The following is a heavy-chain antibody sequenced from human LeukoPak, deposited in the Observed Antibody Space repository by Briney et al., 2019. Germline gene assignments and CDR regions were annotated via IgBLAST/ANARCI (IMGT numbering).Heavy chain of an antibody. CDR2: ISSSSSYI. J-gene: IGHJ6*04. V-gene: IGHV3-21*01. CDR3: ARDTSMTTVTRSWYYHYYYGMDV. CDR1: GFTFSSYS. D-gene: IGHD4-17*01. Sequence: PGGSLRLSCAASGFTFSSYSMNWVRQAPGKGLEWVSSISSSSSYIYYADSVKGRFTISRDNAKNSLYLQMNSLRAEDTAVYYCARDTSMTTVTRSWYYHYYYGMDVWGKGTTVTVSS.